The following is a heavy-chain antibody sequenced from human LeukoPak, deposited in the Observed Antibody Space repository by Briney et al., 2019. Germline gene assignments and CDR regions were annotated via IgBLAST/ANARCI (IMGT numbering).Heavy chain of an antibody. D-gene: IGHD2-15*01. Sequence: SQTLSLTCAISGDSVSSNSAAWNWIRQSPSRGLEWLGRTYYRSKWYNDYAVSVKSRITINPDTSKNQFSLQLNSVTPEDTAVYYCAGDEVVAATHRYYYGMDVWGQGTTVTVSS. J-gene: IGHJ6*02. CDR3: AGDEVVAATHRYYYGMDV. V-gene: IGHV6-1*01. CDR1: GDSVSSNSAA. CDR2: TYYRSKWYN.